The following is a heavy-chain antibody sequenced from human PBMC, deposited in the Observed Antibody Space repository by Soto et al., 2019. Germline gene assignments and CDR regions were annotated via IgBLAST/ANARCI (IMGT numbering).Heavy chain of an antibody. CDR2: IKSKTDGGTT. CDR3: TLSTYYYDSSGYSYIDF. J-gene: IGHJ4*02. CDR1: GFTFSNAW. V-gene: IGHV3-15*01. D-gene: IGHD3-22*01. Sequence: GGSLRLSCAASGFTFSNAWMSWVRQAPGKGLEWVGRIKSKTDGGTTDYAAPVKGRSTISRDDSKNTLYLQMNSLKTEDTAVYYCTLSTYYYDSSGYSYIDFWGQGTLVTVSS.